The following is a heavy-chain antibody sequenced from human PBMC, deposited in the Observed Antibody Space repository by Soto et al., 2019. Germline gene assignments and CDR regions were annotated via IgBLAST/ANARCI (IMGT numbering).Heavy chain of an antibody. V-gene: IGHV1-3*01. CDR3: ARGSGSHYAPFDN. Sequence: QVLLVQSGAEVKKPAASVKISCETSGYTFTDYAVDWVRQAPGQRHEWMGWINAATGNTRYSQKFQGRVTITRDTSANTAYMDLSSLGSEDTAVYYCARGSGSHYAPFDNWGQGTLVTVSS. D-gene: IGHD3-10*01. CDR1: GYTFTDYA. J-gene: IGHJ4*02. CDR2: INAATGNT.